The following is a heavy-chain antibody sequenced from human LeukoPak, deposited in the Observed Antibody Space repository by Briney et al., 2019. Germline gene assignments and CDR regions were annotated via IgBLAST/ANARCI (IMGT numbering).Heavy chain of an antibody. D-gene: IGHD3-22*01. CDR1: GGSISSGDYY. Sequence: SQTLSLTCTVSGGSISSGDYYWSWLRQPPGRGLEWIAYMYYSGSTYYNPSLKSRVTMSADTSKSQLPLKLSSVTAADTAVYYCARAYYYDSRIDPWGQGILVTVSS. CDR2: MYYSGST. J-gene: IGHJ5*02. CDR3: ARAYYYDSRIDP. V-gene: IGHV4-30-4*01.